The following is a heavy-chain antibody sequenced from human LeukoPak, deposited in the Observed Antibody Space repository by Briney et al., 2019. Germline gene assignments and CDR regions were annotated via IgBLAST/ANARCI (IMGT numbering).Heavy chain of an antibody. D-gene: IGHD2-2*01. J-gene: IGHJ5*02. CDR1: GYTFPRYD. Sequence: SVKVSCKASGYTFPRYDINGVRQPTGQGLEGMGWINPNSGNKGYAQKFQGRGTMTRNTSLSTGYMELSRLRSKDTAVYYCARPRYWSSNSCYRGRVRWTNWFDPWGQGTLVTVSS. V-gene: IGHV1-8*01. CDR3: ARPRYWSSNSCYRGRVRWTNWFDP. CDR2: INPNSGNK.